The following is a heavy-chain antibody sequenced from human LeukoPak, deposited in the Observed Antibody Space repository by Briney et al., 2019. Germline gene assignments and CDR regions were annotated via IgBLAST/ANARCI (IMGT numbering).Heavy chain of an antibody. CDR2: TSTSGST. Sequence: SETLSLTCTVSGGSISDDYWSWIRQPPGKGLEWIGYTSTSGSTFYNPSLTSRVTISVDTSNNYFSLRLSSVTAADTAVYYCARRHYDSSGFYYYFDYWGQEPLVTVSS. D-gene: IGHD3-22*01. CDR1: GGSISDDY. J-gene: IGHJ4*02. CDR3: ARRHYDSSGFYYYFDY. V-gene: IGHV4-4*09.